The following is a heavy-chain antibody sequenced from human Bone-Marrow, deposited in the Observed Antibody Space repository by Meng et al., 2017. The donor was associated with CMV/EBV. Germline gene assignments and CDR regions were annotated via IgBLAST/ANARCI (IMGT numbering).Heavy chain of an antibody. Sequence: GESLKISCVASGFSLSSYDMNWVRQAPGKGLEWVSYISSSSSTIYYADSVKGRFTISRDNAKNSLYLQMNSLRAEDTAVYYCAKGIAAAGTLGFDYWGQGTLVTVSS. CDR3: AKGIAAAGTLGFDY. CDR1: GFSLSSYD. J-gene: IGHJ4*02. CDR2: ISSSSSTI. V-gene: IGHV3-48*04. D-gene: IGHD6-13*01.